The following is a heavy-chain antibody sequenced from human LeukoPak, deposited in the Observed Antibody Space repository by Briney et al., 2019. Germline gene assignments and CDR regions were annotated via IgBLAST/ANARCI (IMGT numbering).Heavy chain of an antibody. Sequence: GGSLRLSCAASGFTFSSYAMSWVRQAPGKGLEWVSAISGSGGSTYYADSVKGRFTISRNNSKNTLYLQMNSLRAEDTAVYYCAKVGRWLQFFDYWGQGTLVTVSS. CDR1: GFTFSSYA. V-gene: IGHV3-23*01. D-gene: IGHD5-24*01. J-gene: IGHJ4*02. CDR3: AKVGRWLQFFDY. CDR2: ISGSGGST.